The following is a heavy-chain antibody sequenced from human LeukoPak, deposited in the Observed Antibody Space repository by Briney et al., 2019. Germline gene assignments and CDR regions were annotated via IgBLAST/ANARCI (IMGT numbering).Heavy chain of an antibody. D-gene: IGHD6-19*01. J-gene: IGHJ4*02. Sequence: GGSLRLSCAASGFTFSDYYMSWIRQAPGKGLEWVSYISSSGSTIYYADSVKGRFTISRDNAKNSLYLQMSSLRAEDTAVYYCASGSSSGWLYFDYWGQGTLVTVSS. V-gene: IGHV3-11*01. CDR1: GFTFSDYY. CDR3: ASGSSSGWLYFDY. CDR2: ISSSGSTI.